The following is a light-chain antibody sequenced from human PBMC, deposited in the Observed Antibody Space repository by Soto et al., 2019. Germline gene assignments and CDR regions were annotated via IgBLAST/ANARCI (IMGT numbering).Light chain of an antibody. J-gene: IGLJ1*01. Sequence: QSALTQPSSASGSPGQSVTISCTGTSSDVGGYDYVSWYQQHPGKAPKLMIYEVTIRPSGVSDRFSGYKSGNTASLTVSGLQAEDEADYYCSSYTGGNPSYVFGTGTKVTVL. V-gene: IGLV2-8*01. CDR3: SSYTGGNPSYV. CDR1: SSDVGGYDY. CDR2: EVT.